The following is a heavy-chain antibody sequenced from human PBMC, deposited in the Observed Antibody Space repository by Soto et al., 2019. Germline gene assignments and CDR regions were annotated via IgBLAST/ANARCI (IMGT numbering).Heavy chain of an antibody. D-gene: IGHD5-12*01. CDR2: INNNGGST. CDR3: ARTPYASGYGPSDY. J-gene: IGHJ4*02. Sequence: PGGSLRISCAASGFTFINYAMHWVRQAPGKGLEYVSGINNNGGSTYYANSVKDRFTISRDNSKNTLYLQMGSLRAEDMAVYYCARTPYASGYGPSDYWGQGTLVTVSS. CDR1: GFTFINYA. V-gene: IGHV3-64*01.